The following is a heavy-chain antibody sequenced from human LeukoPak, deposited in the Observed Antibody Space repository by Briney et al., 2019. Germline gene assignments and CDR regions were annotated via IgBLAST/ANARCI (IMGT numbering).Heavy chain of an antibody. V-gene: IGHV3-74*01. D-gene: IGHD3-22*01. Sequence: GSLRPSCAASGFAVSTYWMHWARQAPGKGLVWVARINVEGNYIDYAESVKGRFTISRDSAKNTLYLQMNSLRAEDTGVYSCARDLTGPYDHWGQGTLVTVSS. CDR1: GFAVSTYW. CDR2: INVEGNYI. J-gene: IGHJ4*02. CDR3: ARDLTGPYDH.